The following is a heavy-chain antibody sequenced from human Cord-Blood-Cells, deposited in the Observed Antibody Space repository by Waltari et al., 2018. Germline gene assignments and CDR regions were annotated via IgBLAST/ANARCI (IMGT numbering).Heavy chain of an antibody. D-gene: IGHD3-9*01. CDR2: INPNSGNT. Sequence: QVQLVQSGAEVKKPGASVKVSCKASGYTFTSYDINWVRQATGQGLEWMGWINPNSGNTGYAQKFQGRVTITRNTAISTAYMGLSSLRSEYTTVYYCARSPYEILTGYYRFFDYWGQGTLVTVSS. J-gene: IGHJ4*02. CDR1: GYTFTSYD. V-gene: IGHV1-8*03. CDR3: ARSPYEILTGYYRFFDY.